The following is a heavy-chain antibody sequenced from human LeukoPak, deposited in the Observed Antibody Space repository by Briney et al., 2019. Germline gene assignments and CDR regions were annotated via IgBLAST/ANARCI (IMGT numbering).Heavy chain of an antibody. J-gene: IGHJ4*02. CDR2: IVGSGGST. V-gene: IGHV3-23*01. D-gene: IGHD3-9*01. CDR3: SKWGDYDVLTGYYDSDF. CDR1: GFTFSSYG. Sequence: PGRSLRLSCAASGFTFSSYGMHWVRQAPGKGLEWVSAIVGSGGSTYYADSVKGRFSISRDNSKNTLFLQMNSLRVEDTALYYCSKWGDYDVLTGYYDSDFWGQGTLVTVSS.